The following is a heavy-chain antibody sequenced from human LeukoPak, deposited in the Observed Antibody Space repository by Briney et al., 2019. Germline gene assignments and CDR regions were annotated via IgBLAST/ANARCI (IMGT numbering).Heavy chain of an antibody. Sequence: PGGSLRLSCAASGFTFSRCPMSWVRQAPGKGLEWVSAISSSGDNRHYADSAKGRFTISRDNSKNTLYLQMTSLRADDTAVYYCARAQDDITNDLVDRSWDHWGQGTLVTVSS. J-gene: IGHJ4*02. CDR3: ARAQDDITNDLVDRSWDH. V-gene: IGHV3-23*01. CDR2: ISSSGDNR. D-gene: IGHD3-3*01. CDR1: GFTFSRCP.